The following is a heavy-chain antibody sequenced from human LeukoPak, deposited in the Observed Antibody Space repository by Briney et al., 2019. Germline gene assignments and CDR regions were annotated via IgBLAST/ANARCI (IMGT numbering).Heavy chain of an antibody. Sequence: GGSLRLSCAASGFTFSSYAMHWVRQAPGKGLEWVAVISYDGSNKYYADSVKGRFTISRDNSKNTLYLQMNSLRAEDTAVYYCARSVVIDGYFDYWGQGTLVTVSS. V-gene: IGHV3-30-3*01. J-gene: IGHJ4*02. CDR2: ISYDGSNK. D-gene: IGHD4-23*01. CDR3: ARSVVIDGYFDY. CDR1: GFTFSSYA.